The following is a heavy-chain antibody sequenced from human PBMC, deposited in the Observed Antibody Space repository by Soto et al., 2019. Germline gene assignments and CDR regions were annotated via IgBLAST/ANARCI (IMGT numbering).Heavy chain of an antibody. D-gene: IGHD6-6*01. CDR3: AKRSSSSTFDY. CDR2: ISCSDDST. J-gene: IGHJ4*02. V-gene: IGHV3-23*01. CDR1: GFTFSSYA. Sequence: XXSLRLSFAASGFTFSSYAMRWVRQAPGKGLEWVSVISCSDDSTYYADSVKGRFTISRDNSKNTLYQQMNSLRSEDTAVYYCAKRSSSSTFDYWGQGTLVTVSS.